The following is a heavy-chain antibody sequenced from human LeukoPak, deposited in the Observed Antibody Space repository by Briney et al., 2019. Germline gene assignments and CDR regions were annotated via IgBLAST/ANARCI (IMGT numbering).Heavy chain of an antibody. J-gene: IGHJ3*02. D-gene: IGHD3-10*01. V-gene: IGHV1-2*02. CDR1: GYTFTGYY. CDR2: INPKSGGT. CDR3: ARNLWFGESSDAFDM. Sequence: GASVKVSCKASGYTFTGYYMHWVRQAPGQGLEWMGWINPKSGGTNYARKFQGRVTMTRDTSISTAYMEMSGLRSDDTAVYYCARNLWFGESSDAFDMWGQGTMVTVSS.